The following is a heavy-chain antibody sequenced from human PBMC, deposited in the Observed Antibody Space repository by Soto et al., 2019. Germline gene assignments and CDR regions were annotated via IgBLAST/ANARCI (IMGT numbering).Heavy chain of an antibody. Sequence: QVQLVQSGAEVKKPGASVKVSCKASGYTFTSYAMHWVRQAPGQRLEWMGWINAGNGNTKYSQKFQGRVTITRDTSASTAYMELSSLRSKDTAVYYCARDYDSSGYSDYNWFDPWGQGTLVTVSS. CDR2: INAGNGNT. CDR1: GYTFTSYA. CDR3: ARDYDSSGYSDYNWFDP. J-gene: IGHJ5*02. D-gene: IGHD3-22*01. V-gene: IGHV1-3*01.